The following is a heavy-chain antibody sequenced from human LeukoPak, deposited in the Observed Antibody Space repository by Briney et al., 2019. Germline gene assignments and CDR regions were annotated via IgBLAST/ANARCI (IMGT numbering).Heavy chain of an antibody. CDR2: IYHSGST. CDR3: ARVMAAIWPHDAFDI. V-gene: IGHV4-38-2*02. D-gene: IGHD2-2*01. Sequence: SETLSLTCTVSGYSISSGYYWGWIRQPPGKGLEWTGSIYHSGSTYYNPSLKSRVTISVDTSKNQFSLKLSSVTAADTAVYYCARVMAAIWPHDAFDIWGQGTMVTVSS. J-gene: IGHJ3*02. CDR1: GYSISSGYY.